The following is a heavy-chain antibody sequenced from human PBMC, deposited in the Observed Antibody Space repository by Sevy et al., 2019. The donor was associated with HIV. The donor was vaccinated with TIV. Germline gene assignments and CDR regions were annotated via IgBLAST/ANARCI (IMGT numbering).Heavy chain of an antibody. CDR3: ASTQNYYGSGSYISTLDY. CDR1: GFTFSDYY. CDR2: ISSSGSTI. D-gene: IGHD3-10*01. J-gene: IGHJ4*02. Sequence: GGSLRLSCAASGFTFSDYYMSWIRQAPGKGLEWVSYISSSGSTIYYADSVKGRFTISRDNAKNSLYLQMNSLRAEDTAVYYCASTQNYYGSGSYISTLDYWGQRTLVTVSS. V-gene: IGHV3-11*04.